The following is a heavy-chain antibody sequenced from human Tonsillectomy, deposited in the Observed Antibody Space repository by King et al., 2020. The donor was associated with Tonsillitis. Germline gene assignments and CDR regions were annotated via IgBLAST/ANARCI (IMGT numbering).Heavy chain of an antibody. J-gene: IGHJ5*02. V-gene: IGHV3-7*01. Sequence: VQLVESGGALAQPGGSLRLSCAASGFMFSHYWMSWVRQAPGKGLEWVGNINKDGSEENYVDSVKGRFTMSRDNAKNELYLQMNILRVEDTALYYCVRYDYWSGYSFDPWGQGTLVTESS. CDR2: INKDGSEE. CDR1: GFMFSHYW. CDR3: VRYDYWSGYSFDP. D-gene: IGHD3-3*01.